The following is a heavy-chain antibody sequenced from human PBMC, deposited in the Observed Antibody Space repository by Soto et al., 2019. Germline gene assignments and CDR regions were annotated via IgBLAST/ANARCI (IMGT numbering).Heavy chain of an antibody. CDR1: GGTFSSYA. CDR3: AGQAVGVVNYYYYGMDV. V-gene: IGHV1-69*12. D-gene: IGHD2-8*02. CDR2: IIPIFGTA. J-gene: IGHJ6*02. Sequence: QVQLVQSGADVKKPGSSVKVSFKASGGTFSSYAISWVRQAPGQGLEWMGGIIPIFGTANYAQKFQGRVTITADESTSTAYMELSSLRSEDTAVYYCAGQAVGVVNYYYYGMDVWGQGTTVTVSS.